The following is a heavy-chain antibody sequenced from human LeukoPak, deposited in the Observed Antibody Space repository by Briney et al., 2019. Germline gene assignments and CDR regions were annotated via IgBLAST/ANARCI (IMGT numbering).Heavy chain of an antibody. CDR3: ARARRMVATGDY. CDR1: GYTFTGYY. Sequence: ASVKVSCKASGYTFTGYYMHWVRQAPGQGLEWTGWINPNSGGTNYAQKFQGRVTMTRDTSISTAYMELSRLRSDDTAVYYCARARRMVATGDYWGQGTLVTVSS. CDR2: INPNSGGT. V-gene: IGHV1-2*02. J-gene: IGHJ4*02. D-gene: IGHD5-12*01.